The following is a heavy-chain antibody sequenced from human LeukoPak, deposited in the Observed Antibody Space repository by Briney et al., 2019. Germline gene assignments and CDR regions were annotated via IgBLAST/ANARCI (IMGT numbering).Heavy chain of an antibody. V-gene: IGHV4-31*03. Sequence: SQTLSLTCIVSGGSISSGGYYWSWIRQHPGKGLEWIGYIYYSGGTYYNPSLKSRVTISVDTSKNQFSLKLSSVTAADTAVYYCARSIVVVPAAHFDYWGQGTLVTVSS. CDR1: GGSISSGGYY. CDR2: IYYSGGT. J-gene: IGHJ4*02. CDR3: ARSIVVVPAAHFDY. D-gene: IGHD2-2*01.